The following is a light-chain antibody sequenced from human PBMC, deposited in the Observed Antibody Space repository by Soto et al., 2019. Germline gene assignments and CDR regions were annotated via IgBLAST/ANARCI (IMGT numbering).Light chain of an antibody. CDR1: TRDISGYNY. Sequence: QSVLTQPASVSGSLGQSITSSCTGTTRDISGYNYISWYQQLPGKAPKLMIYQVTIRPSGISNRFSGSKSGNTASLTISGLQDEDEADYSCTSFSSSNSLYVFGTGTKV. CDR2: QVT. J-gene: IGLJ1*01. CDR3: TSFSSSNSLYV. V-gene: IGLV2-14*01.